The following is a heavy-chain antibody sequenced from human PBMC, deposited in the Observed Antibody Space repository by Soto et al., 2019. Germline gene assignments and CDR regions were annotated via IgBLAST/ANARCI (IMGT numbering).Heavy chain of an antibody. CDR3: AKDLQKYQLLLYGGYFDY. CDR1: GFTFSSYG. J-gene: IGHJ4*02. Sequence: QVQLVESGGGVVQPGRSLRLSCAASGFTFSSYGMHWVRQAPGKGLEWVAVISYDGSNKYYADSVKGRFTISRDNSKNTXXLQMNSLRAEDTAVYYCAKDLQKYQLLLYGGYFDYWGQGTLVTVSS. CDR2: ISYDGSNK. V-gene: IGHV3-30*18. D-gene: IGHD2-2*01.